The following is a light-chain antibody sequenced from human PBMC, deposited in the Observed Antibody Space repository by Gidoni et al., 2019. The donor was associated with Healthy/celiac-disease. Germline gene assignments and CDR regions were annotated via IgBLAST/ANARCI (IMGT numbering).Light chain of an antibody. V-gene: IGLV4-69*01. CDR1: SGHSSYA. Sequence: QLVLTQSPSASASLGASVKLTCTLSSGHSSYAIAWHQQQPEKGPRYLMKLNSDGSHSKGDGIPDRFSGSSSGAERYRTISSLQSEDEADYYCQTWGTGFRVFGGGTKLTVL. J-gene: IGLJ3*02. CDR3: QTWGTGFRV. CDR2: LNSDGSH.